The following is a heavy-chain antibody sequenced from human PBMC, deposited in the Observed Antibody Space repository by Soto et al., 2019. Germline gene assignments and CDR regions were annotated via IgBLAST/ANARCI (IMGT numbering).Heavy chain of an antibody. Sequence: ASVKVSCKASGYTFTGYYMHWVRQAPGQGLEWMGWINTNSGGTNYAQKYQSWVTMTRDTSISTAYMELSRLRSDDTAVYYCARVDSSRKEDYYGMDVWGQGTTVTVSS. D-gene: IGHD6-13*01. CDR1: GYTFTGYY. J-gene: IGHJ6*02. V-gene: IGHV1-2*04. CDR3: ARVDSSRKEDYYGMDV. CDR2: INTNSGGT.